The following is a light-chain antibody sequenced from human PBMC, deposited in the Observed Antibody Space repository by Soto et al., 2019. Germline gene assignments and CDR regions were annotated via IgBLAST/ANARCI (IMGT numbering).Light chain of an antibody. J-gene: IGKJ1*01. CDR3: QQYGSSPTWT. CDR2: GAS. V-gene: IGKV3-20*01. CDR1: QSVSSNY. Sequence: EIVMTQSPATLSVSPVERATLSCRASQSVSSNYLAWYQQKPGQAPRLLIYGASTRATGIPDGFSGSGSGTDFTLTISRLEPEDSAVYYCQQYGSSPTWTFGQGTKGGYQ.